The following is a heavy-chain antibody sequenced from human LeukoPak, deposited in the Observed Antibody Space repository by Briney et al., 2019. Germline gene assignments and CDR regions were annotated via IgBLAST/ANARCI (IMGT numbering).Heavy chain of an antibody. V-gene: IGHV1-2*02. CDR2: INPNSGGT. CDR1: GYTLTGYY. CDR3: ARANYYGSGSYSPYYYYMDV. D-gene: IGHD3-10*01. J-gene: IGHJ6*03. Sequence: GASVKVSCKASGYTLTGYYMHWVRQAPGQGLEWMGWINPNSGGTNYAQKFQGRVTMTRDTSISTAYMELSRLRSDDTAVYYCARANYYGSGSYSPYYYYMDVWGKGTTVTVSS.